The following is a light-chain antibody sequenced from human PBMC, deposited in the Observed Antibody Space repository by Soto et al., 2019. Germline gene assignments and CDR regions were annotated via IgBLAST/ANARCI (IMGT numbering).Light chain of an antibody. CDR1: HDINNW. CDR3: QQANSFCVT. CDR2: AAS. Sequence: DIQMTQSPSSLSASVGDRVTITCRASHDINNWLAWYQQKPGKAPNLLIYAASSLHSGVPSRFSSSGSGTLFTLTNTLLQAEAFVTYFCQQANSFCVTFGGGTKVEIK. V-gene: IGKV1-12*01. J-gene: IGKJ4*01.